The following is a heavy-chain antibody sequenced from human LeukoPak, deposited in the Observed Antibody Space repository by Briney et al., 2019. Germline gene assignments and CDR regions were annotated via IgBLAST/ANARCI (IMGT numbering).Heavy chain of an antibody. CDR2: VSYTGRT. CDR3: ARLLDNDISGGPDTFDV. J-gene: IGHJ3*01. Sequence: SETLSLTCTVSGGSLRGHYWSWLRQPPGKRLEWIGYVSYTGRTKYNPSLQSRVTISIDTSKSQFSLKLTSVTSADTAVYSCARLLDNDISGGPDTFDVWGQGTTVIVSS. CDR1: GGSLRGHY. D-gene: IGHD3-22*01. V-gene: IGHV4-59*11.